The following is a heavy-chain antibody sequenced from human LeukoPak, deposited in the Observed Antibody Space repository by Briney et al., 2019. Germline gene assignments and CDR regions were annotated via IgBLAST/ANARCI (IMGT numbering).Heavy chain of an antibody. D-gene: IGHD2-2*01. J-gene: IGHJ6*02. V-gene: IGHV1-46*01. CDR1: GYTFTSYY. CDR3: ARDLDPDIVVVPAALTSHYYGMDV. CDR2: INPSGGST. Sequence: ASVKVSCTASGYTFTSYYMHWVRQAPGQGLEWMGIINPSGGSTSYAQKFQGRVTMTRDTSTSTVYMELSSLRSEDTAVYYCARDLDPDIVVVPAALTSHYYGMDVWGQGTTVTVSS.